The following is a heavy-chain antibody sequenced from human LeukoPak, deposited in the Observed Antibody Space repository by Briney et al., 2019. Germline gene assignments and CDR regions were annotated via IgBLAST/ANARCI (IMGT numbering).Heavy chain of an antibody. V-gene: IGHV3-48*02. Sequence: GGSLRLSCAAPGFTFSSYSMNWVRQAPGKGLEWVSYISSSSSTIYYADSVKGRFTISRDNAKNSLYLQMNSLRDEDTAVYYCARANCGGDCRFDYWGQGTLVTVSS. D-gene: IGHD2-21*02. CDR2: ISSSSSTI. J-gene: IGHJ4*02. CDR3: ARANCGGDCRFDY. CDR1: GFTFSSYS.